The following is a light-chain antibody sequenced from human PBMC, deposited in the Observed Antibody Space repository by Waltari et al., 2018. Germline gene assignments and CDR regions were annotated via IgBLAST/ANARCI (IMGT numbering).Light chain of an antibody. CDR1: QSVSSN. CDR3: QQYNNWPLT. J-gene: IGKJ4*01. CDR2: GAS. V-gene: IGKV3-15*01. Sequence: EIVMTQSPATLSVSPRERATLSCRASQSVSSNLAWYQQKPGQAPRLLIYGASTRATGIPARFSGSGSGTEFTLTISSPQSEDFAVYYCQQYNNWPLTFGGGTKVEIK.